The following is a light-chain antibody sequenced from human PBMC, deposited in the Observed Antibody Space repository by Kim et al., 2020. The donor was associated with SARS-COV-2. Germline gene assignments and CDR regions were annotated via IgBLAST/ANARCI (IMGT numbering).Light chain of an antibody. CDR3: QQYHSYST. CDR2: DAS. CDR1: QSISTW. V-gene: IGKV1-5*01. Sequence: DIQMTQSPSTLSALVGDRITITCRASQSISTWLAWYQQKPGTAPKLLIFDASNLESGVSSRFSGSGSGTEFTLTISSLQVDDFATYYCQQYHSYSTFGQGTKLEIK. J-gene: IGKJ1*01.